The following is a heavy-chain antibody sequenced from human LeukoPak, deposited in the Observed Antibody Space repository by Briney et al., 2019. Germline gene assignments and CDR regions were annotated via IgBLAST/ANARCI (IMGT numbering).Heavy chain of an antibody. Sequence: PGGSLRLSCAASGFTFSSYAMHWVRQAPGKGLEWVAVISYDGSNKYYADSVKGRFTISRDNSKNTLHLQMNSLRAEDTAVYYCARGGDYLDYWGQGTLVTVSS. J-gene: IGHJ4*02. CDR2: ISYDGSNK. CDR1: GFTFSSYA. V-gene: IGHV3-30*04. D-gene: IGHD4-17*01. CDR3: ARGGDYLDY.